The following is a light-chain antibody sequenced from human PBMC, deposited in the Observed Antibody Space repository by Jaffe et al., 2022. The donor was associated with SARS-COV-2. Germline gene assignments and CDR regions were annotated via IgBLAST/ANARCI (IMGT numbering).Light chain of an antibody. CDR2: DVT. V-gene: IGLV2-14*03. J-gene: IGLJ1*01. Sequence: QSALTQPASVSGSPGQSITISCAGTNSDVGTHNYVSWFQQHPGKAPKLMIYDVTNRPSGVSSRFSGSKSGFTASLTISGLQAEDEADYYCSSYTSSGTHYVFGTGTKVTVL. CDR1: NSDVGTHNY. CDR3: SSYTSSGTHYV.